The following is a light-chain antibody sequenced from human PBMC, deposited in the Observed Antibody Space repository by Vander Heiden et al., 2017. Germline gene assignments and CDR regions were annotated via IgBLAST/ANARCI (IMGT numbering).Light chain of an antibody. J-gene: IGLJ1*01. Sequence: QPALTQPRSVSASPGQSLTISCTGTSSDVGGYNYVSWYQQHPGKAPKLMIYDVNKRPSGVPDRFSGSKSDNTATLTISGLEAEDDADYYCCSYAGSFRVFGTGTKVTVL. CDR2: DVN. CDR1: SSDVGGYNY. V-gene: IGLV2-11*01. CDR3: CSYAGSFRV.